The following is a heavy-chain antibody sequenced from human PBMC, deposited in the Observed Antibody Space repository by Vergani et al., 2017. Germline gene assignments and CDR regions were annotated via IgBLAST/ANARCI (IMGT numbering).Heavy chain of an antibody. CDR2: IYTSGST. CDR3: SRCRDDGDFEGQYYDMDV. V-gene: IGHV4-4*07. CDR1: GGSISSYY. J-gene: IGHJ6*03. D-gene: IGHD4-17*01. Sequence: QVQLQESGPGLVKPSETLSLTCTVSGGSISSYYWSWIRQPAGKGLEWIGRIYTSGSTHYNPCLKSRVTMSVDTSKNQFSLTLSSVTAADTAVYYCSRCRDDGDFEGQYYDMDVWGKGTTVTVSS.